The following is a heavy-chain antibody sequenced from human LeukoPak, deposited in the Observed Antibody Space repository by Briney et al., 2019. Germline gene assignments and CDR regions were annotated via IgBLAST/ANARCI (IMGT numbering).Heavy chain of an antibody. V-gene: IGHV4-59*08. J-gene: IGHJ4*02. CDR2: IYYSGST. CDR3: AGSSGYSYGYSDY. D-gene: IGHD5-18*01. CDR1: GGSISSYY. Sequence: SETLSLTCTVSGGSISSYYWSWIRQPPGKGLEWIGYIYYSGSTNNNPSLKSRVTISVDTSKNQFSLKLSSVTAADTAVYYCAGSSGYSYGYSDYWGQGTLVTVSS.